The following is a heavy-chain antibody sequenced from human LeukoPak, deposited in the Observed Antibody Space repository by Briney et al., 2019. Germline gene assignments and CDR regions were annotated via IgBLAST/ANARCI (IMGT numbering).Heavy chain of an antibody. CDR1: GFTFSSYA. J-gene: IGHJ4*02. D-gene: IGHD5-18*01. CDR2: ISGSGGST. CDR3: AKPQSLSGYSYGYGSLAPDY. V-gene: IGHV3-23*01. Sequence: GGSLRLSCAASGFTFSSYAMSWVRQAPGKGLEWVSAISGSGGSTYYADSVKGRFTISRDNSKNTLYLQMNSLRAEDTAVYYCAKPQSLSGYSYGYGSLAPDYWGQGTLVTVSS.